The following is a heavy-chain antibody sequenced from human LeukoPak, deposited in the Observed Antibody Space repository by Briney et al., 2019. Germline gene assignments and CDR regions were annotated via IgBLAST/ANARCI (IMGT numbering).Heavy chain of an antibody. CDR3: GRVVTTSED. CDR2: IGGSGGST. D-gene: IGHD3-3*01. V-gene: IGHV3-23*01. J-gene: IGHJ4*02. CDR1: GGSISSYY. Sequence: ETLSLTCTVSGGSISSYYWSWVRQAPGKGLEWVSAIGGSGGSTDYADSVKGRFTISRDNAKNTLYLQMNSLRAEDTAIYYCGRVVTTSEDWGQGILVTVST.